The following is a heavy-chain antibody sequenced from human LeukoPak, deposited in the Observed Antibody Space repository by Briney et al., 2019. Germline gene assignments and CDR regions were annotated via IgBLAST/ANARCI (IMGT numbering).Heavy chain of an antibody. Sequence: SETLSLTCAVYGGSFSGYYWSWIRQPPGKGLEWIGEINHSGSTNYNPSLKSRVTISVDTSKNQSSLKLSSVTAADTAVYYCARVAPFYYDSSGYPDYWGQGTLVTVSS. CDR2: INHSGST. D-gene: IGHD3-22*01. V-gene: IGHV4-34*01. CDR1: GGSFSGYY. J-gene: IGHJ4*02. CDR3: ARVAPFYYDSSGYPDY.